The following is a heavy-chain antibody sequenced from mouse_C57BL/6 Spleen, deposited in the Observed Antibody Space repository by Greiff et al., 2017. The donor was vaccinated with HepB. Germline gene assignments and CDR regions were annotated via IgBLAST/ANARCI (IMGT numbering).Heavy chain of an antibody. CDR1: GYAFSSSW. J-gene: IGHJ2*01. V-gene: IGHV1-82*01. D-gene: IGHD1-1*01. CDR3: ALLITTVVAGDY. CDR2: IYPGDGDT. Sequence: QVQLQQSGPELVKPGASVKISCKASGYAFSSSWMNWVKQRPGKGLEWIGRIYPGDGDTNYNGKFKGKATLTADKTSSTAYMQLSSLTSADSAVYFCALLITTVVAGDYWGQGTTLTVSS.